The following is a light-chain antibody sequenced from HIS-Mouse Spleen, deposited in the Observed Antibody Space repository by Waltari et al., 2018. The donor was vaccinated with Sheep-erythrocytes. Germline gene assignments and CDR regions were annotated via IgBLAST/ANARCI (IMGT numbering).Light chain of an antibody. V-gene: IGLV2-23*01. CDR3: CSYAGSSTPWV. J-gene: IGLJ3*02. Sequence: QSALTQPASVSGSPGQSITISCTGTRSDVGSYNLVSWYHQHPGKAPKLMIYEGSKRPSGVSTRFSGSKSGNTASLTISVLQAEDEADYYCCSYAGSSTPWVFGGGTKLTVL. CDR2: EGS. CDR1: RSDVGSYNL.